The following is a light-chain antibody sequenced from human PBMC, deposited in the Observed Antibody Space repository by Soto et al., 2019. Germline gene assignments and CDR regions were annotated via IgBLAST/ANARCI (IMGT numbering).Light chain of an antibody. CDR2: GES. V-gene: IGKV3-20*01. CDR3: QQYGSSLSIT. J-gene: IGKJ5*01. Sequence: EIVLTQSPGTLSLSPGERATLSCRASQSVSNYYLAWYQQKPGQAPRLLIYGESSRATGIPDRFSGSGSGTDFTLTISRLEPEDFAVYYCQQYGSSLSITFGQGTRLEIK. CDR1: QSVSNYY.